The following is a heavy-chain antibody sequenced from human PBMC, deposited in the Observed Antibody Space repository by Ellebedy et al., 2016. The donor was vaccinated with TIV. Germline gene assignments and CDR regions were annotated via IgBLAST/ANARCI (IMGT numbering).Heavy chain of an antibody. V-gene: IGHV1-2*02. CDR2: MNPNSGGT. D-gene: IGHD6-13*01. Sequence: ASVKVSCKASGYTFSGSYMHWVRQAPGQGLEWMGWMNPNSGGTNYAQKFQGRVTMTRDTSISTAYMELSSLRSDDTAVYYCATQDSSSWYWSFDFWGQGTLVTVSS. CDR3: ATQDSSSWYWSFDF. CDR1: GYTFSGSY. J-gene: IGHJ4*02.